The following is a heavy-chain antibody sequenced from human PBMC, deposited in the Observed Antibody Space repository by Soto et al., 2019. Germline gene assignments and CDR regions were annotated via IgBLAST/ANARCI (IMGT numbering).Heavy chain of an antibody. CDR2: IYYSGST. Sequence: QVQLQESGPGLVKPSQTLSLTCTVSGGSISSGDYYWSWIRQPPGKGLEWLGYIYYSGSTYYNPSLKRRVTISVDTSKNQFSRNLSSVTAADTAVYYCARVGGYYLLFDYWGQGTLVTVSS. CDR1: GGSISSGDYY. D-gene: IGHD3-22*01. J-gene: IGHJ4*02. V-gene: IGHV4-30-4*01. CDR3: ARVGGYYLLFDY.